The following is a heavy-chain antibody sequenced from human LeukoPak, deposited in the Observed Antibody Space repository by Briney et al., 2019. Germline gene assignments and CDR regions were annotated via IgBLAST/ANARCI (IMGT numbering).Heavy chain of an antibody. V-gene: IGHV3-21*01. CDR3: ARARTPYCSSTSCSIPDY. J-gene: IGHJ4*02. Sequence: GGSLRLSCAASGFTFSSYSMNWVRQAPGKGLEWVSSISSSSSYIYYADSVKGRFTISRDNAKNSLYLQMNSLRAEDTAVYYCARARTPYCSSTSCSIPDYWGQGTLVTVSS. CDR2: ISSSSSYI. D-gene: IGHD2-2*01. CDR1: GFTFSSYS.